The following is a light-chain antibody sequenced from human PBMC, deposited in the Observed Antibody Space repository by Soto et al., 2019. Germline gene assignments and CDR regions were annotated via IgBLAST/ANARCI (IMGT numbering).Light chain of an antibody. J-gene: IGKJ2*01. CDR2: DAS. CDR1: QSVSNSY. V-gene: IGKV3-20*01. CDR3: QQFGSSLYT. Sequence: ETVLTQSPGTLSLSPGERATLSCRTSQSVSNSYLAWYQQKPGQAPRLLIYDASSRAPGIPDRFSGSGSGTDCTLTISRLEPEDFAVYYCQQFGSSLYTFGQGTKLEIK.